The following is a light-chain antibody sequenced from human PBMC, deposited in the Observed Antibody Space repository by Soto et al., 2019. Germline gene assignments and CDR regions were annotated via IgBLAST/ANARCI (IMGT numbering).Light chain of an antibody. Sequence: DIVMTQSPATLSVSPGERATLSCRASQSVSSNLAWYQQKPGQAPRLLIYGASTRATGIPARFSGSGSGTEFTLTISSLQSEDFATYFCQQLNSYPITFGQGTRLEIK. V-gene: IGKV3-15*01. CDR3: QQLNSYPIT. CDR1: QSVSSN. J-gene: IGKJ5*01. CDR2: GAS.